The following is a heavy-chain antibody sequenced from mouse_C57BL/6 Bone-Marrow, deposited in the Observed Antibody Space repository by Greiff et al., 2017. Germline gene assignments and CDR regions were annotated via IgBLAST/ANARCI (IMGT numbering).Heavy chain of an antibody. CDR3: ARHDYYGSSFYYAMDY. CDR1: GFTFSSYG. Sequence: EVQLVESGGDLVKPGGSLKLSCAASGFTFSSYGMSWVRQTPDKRLEWVATISSGGSYTYYPDSVKGRFTISRDNAKNILYLQMSSLKSEDTAMYYCARHDYYGSSFYYAMDYWGQGTSVTVSS. D-gene: IGHD1-1*01. CDR2: ISSGGSYT. V-gene: IGHV5-6*01. J-gene: IGHJ4*01.